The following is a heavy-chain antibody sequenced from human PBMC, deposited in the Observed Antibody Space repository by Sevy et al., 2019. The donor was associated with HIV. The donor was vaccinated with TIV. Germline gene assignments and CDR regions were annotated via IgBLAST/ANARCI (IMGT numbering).Heavy chain of an antibody. CDR3: AKDRRIVVVPAAIGFFNP. Sequence: LSLTCAASGFTFSSYAMSWVRQAPGKGLEWVSAISGSGGSTYYADSVKGRFTISRDNSKNTLYLQMNSLRAEDTAVYYCAKDRRIVVVPAAIGFFNPWGQGTLVTVSS. CDR1: GFTFSSYA. D-gene: IGHD2-2*01. CDR2: ISGSGGST. J-gene: IGHJ5*02. V-gene: IGHV3-23*01.